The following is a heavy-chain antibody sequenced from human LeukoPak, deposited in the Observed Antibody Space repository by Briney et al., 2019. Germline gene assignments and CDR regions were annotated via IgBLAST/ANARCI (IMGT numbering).Heavy chain of an antibody. CDR3: ARGVYIAAAQYGY. Sequence: SETLSLTCTVYGETLSGYYWAWIRQLPGKGLEWIGQINHSGGTNYNPSLQSRVSISVDSYKNHFSLNLSSVTAADTAVYYCARGVYIAAAQYGYWGQGTLVTVSS. J-gene: IGHJ4*02. CDR2: INHSGGT. CDR1: GETLSGYY. V-gene: IGHV4-34*01. D-gene: IGHD6-13*01.